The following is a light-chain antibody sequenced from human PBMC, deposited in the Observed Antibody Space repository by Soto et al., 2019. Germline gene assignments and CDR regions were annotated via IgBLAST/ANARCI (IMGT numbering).Light chain of an antibody. J-gene: IGKJ4*01. CDR1: QSVSFSY. CDR2: GAT. CDR3: QQYGSSPLT. V-gene: IGKV3-20*01. Sequence: EIVLTQSPGTLSLSPGDRATLSCRASQSVSFSYLAWYQQKAGQAPRLLIYGATSRATGIPDRFSGSEYGTDFNHTTSRLEPEDVAVYYCQQYGSSPLTFGGGTKVEIK.